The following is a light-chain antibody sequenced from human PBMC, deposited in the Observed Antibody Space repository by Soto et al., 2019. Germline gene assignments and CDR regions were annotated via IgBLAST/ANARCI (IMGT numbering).Light chain of an antibody. CDR1: QSVRRN. V-gene: IGKV3-15*01. Sequence: EIVMTQSPATVSVSPGERFTLSCMASQSVRRNLAWYQQKPGKAPRLLIYGASTRATDIPVRYRGSGSGTEFTLTISSLQSEDFEVYYCQQYNDWPRTFGQGTKVDIK. CDR3: QQYNDWPRT. CDR2: GAS. J-gene: IGKJ1*01.